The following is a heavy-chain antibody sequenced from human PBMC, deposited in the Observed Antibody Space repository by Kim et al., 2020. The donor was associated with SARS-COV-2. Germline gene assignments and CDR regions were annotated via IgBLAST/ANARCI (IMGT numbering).Heavy chain of an antibody. D-gene: IGHD3-9*01. CDR2: INTNTGNP. J-gene: IGHJ5*02. CDR3: ARGCVLRYFDWLLSESWFDP. CDR1: GYTFTSYA. Sequence: ASVKVSCKASGYTFTSYAMNWVRQAPGQGLEWMGWINTNTGNPTYAQGVTGRFVFSLDTSVSTAYLQISSLKAEDTAVYYCARGCVLRYFDWLLSESWFDPWGQGTLVTVSS. V-gene: IGHV7-4-1*02.